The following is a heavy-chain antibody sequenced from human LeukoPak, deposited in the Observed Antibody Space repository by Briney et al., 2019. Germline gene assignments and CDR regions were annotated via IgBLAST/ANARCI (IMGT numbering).Heavy chain of an antibody. D-gene: IGHD1-26*01. V-gene: IGHV3-49*03. CDR1: GFTFDDYA. CDR2: IRGKVYGGTT. J-gene: IGHJ4*02. CDR3: TRDSDSGSYHAYFDY. Sequence: GGSLRLSCTVSGFTFDDYAMSWFRQAPGKGLEWVGFIRGKVYGGTTEYAASVKGRFTISRDDSKSIAYLQMNSLKTEDTAVYYCTRDSDSGSYHAYFDYWGQGTLVTVSS.